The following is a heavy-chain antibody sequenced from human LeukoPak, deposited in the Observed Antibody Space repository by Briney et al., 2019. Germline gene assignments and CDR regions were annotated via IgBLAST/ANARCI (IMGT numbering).Heavy chain of an antibody. J-gene: IGHJ3*02. V-gene: IGHV4-30-2*01. CDR1: GGSISSGGYS. CDR3: ARVPGYYYDSSGYLSDAFDI. CDR2: IYHSGST. D-gene: IGHD3-22*01. Sequence: PSETLSLTCAVSGGSISSGGYSWSWIRQPPGKGLEWIGYIYHSGSTYYNPSLKSRVTISVDTSKNQFSLKLSSVTAADTAVYYCARVPGYYYDSSGYLSDAFDIWGQGTMVTVSS.